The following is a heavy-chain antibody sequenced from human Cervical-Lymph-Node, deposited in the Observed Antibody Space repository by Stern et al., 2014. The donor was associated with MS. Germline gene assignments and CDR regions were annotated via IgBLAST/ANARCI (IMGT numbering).Heavy chain of an antibody. CDR1: GFTFSNYW. J-gene: IGHJ4*02. CDR2: IKQDGSEK. CDR3: AKWANPNGWNYIDY. D-gene: IGHD6-19*01. Sequence: EVQLVQSGGGLVQPGGSLRLSCASSGFTFSNYWMGWVRQAPGKGLEWVANIKQDGSEKYYVDSVKGRFTISRDNAKNSLYLQMNSLRAEDTAEYYCAKWANPNGWNYIDYWGQGTLVTVSS. V-gene: IGHV3-7*01.